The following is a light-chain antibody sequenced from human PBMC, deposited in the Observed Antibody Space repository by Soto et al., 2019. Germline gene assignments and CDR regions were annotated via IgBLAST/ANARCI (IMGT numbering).Light chain of an antibody. V-gene: IGKV4-1*01. Sequence: DIVMTPAPDSLAGSLGERATITCKSSPSVLYSSNNKNYLAWYQQKPGQPPKLLIYWASTRESGVPDRFSGSGSGTDFTLTISSLQAEDVAGYYCQQYYSTPYTFGQGTKLEIK. CDR3: QQYYSTPYT. CDR2: WAS. J-gene: IGKJ2*01. CDR1: PSVLYSSNNKNY.